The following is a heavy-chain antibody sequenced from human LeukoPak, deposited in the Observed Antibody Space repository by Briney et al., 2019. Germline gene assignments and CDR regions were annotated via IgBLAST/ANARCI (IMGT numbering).Heavy chain of an antibody. CDR1: GCTFSSFS. J-gene: IGHJ4*02. Sequence: GGSLRLSCAASGCTFSSFSMNWVRQAPGKGLEWVSSISSIGNYIYYADSLKGRFTISRDNAKNSLYLQMNSLRADDTAVYYCARDACTGGSCYPNFDYWGQGTLVTVSS. CDR3: ARDACTGGSCYPNFDY. D-gene: IGHD2-15*01. CDR2: ISSIGNYI. V-gene: IGHV3-21*01.